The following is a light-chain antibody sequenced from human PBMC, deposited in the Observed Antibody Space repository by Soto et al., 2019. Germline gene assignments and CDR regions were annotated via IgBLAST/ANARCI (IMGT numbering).Light chain of an antibody. CDR2: DVS. Sequence: EIVLTQSPATLSLSPGESATLSCRASQSVGSSLAWYQQKPGQAPRLLIYDVSNRAAGIPARFSGSGSGTDFTLTISSLEPEDFAVYDCQQRSNWPRTFGQGTKVDIK. CDR3: QQRSNWPRT. V-gene: IGKV3-11*01. J-gene: IGKJ1*01. CDR1: QSVGSS.